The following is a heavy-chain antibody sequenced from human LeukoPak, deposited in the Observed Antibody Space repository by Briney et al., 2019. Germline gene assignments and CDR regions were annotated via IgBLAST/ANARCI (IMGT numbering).Heavy chain of an antibody. CDR2: INPSGGST. V-gene: IGHV1-46*01. Sequence: ASVKVSCKASGYTLTSYYMHWVRQAPGQGLEWMGIINPSGGSTSYAQKFQGRVTMTRDTSTSTVYMELSSLRSEDTAVYYCARVERKFWSGYSGDYWGQGTLVTVSS. CDR3: ARVERKFWSGYSGDY. D-gene: IGHD3-3*01. J-gene: IGHJ4*02. CDR1: GYTLTSYY.